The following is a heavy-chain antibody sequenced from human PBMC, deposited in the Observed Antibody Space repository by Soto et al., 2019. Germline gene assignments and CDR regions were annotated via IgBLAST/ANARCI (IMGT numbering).Heavy chain of an antibody. CDR2: IVVGSGNT. Sequence: SVKVSCKASGFTFTNSAVQWVRQARGQRLEWIGWIVVGSGNTNYAQKFQERVTITRDMSTSTAYMELSSLRSDDTAVYYCVREGSGSSDYYYYGMDVWGQGTTVTVSS. CDR1: GFTFTNSA. CDR3: VREGSGSSDYYYYGMDV. V-gene: IGHV1-58*01. D-gene: IGHD1-26*01. J-gene: IGHJ6*02.